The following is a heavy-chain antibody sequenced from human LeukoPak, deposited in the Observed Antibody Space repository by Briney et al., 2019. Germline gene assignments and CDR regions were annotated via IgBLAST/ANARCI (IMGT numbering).Heavy chain of an antibody. CDR2: IGDCGRST. CDR1: GITFRSYA. D-gene: IGHD3-10*01. CDR3: AKDYAYYYGSVIGGFEY. Sequence: PGGSLSLFCAASGITFRSYAMSWVRQATGKGLEWLSAIGDCGRSTYYADSVKGRFTISKDKSNNTLYLQMNSLRAEDTAVYYCAKDYAYYYGSVIGGFEYWGQGTLVTVSS. V-gene: IGHV3-23*01. J-gene: IGHJ4*02.